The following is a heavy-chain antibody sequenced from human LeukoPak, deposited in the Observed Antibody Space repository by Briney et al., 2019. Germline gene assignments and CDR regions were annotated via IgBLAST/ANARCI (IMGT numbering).Heavy chain of an antibody. V-gene: IGHV3-30*18. CDR2: ISYDGSDK. J-gene: IGHJ4*02. CDR3: AKDLVDTALQY. D-gene: IGHD5-18*01. CDR1: GFTFSTYG. Sequence: GGSLRLSCAASGFTFSTYGMHWVRQAPGKGLERVAFISYDGSDKYYADSVKGRFTISRDNSKNTLYLQMNSLRAEDTAVYYCAKDLVDTALQYWGQGTLVTVSS.